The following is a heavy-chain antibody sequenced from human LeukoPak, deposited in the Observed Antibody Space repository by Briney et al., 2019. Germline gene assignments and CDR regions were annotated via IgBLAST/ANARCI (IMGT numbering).Heavy chain of an antibody. J-gene: IGHJ4*02. V-gene: IGHV1-2*02. Sequence: ASVKVSCKAYGYTFTGYYMHWVRQAPGQGLEWMGWIIPNSGGTNYAQKFQGRVTMTRDASISTAYMELSRLRSDDTAVYYCARVGSYRGLDYWGQGTLVTVSS. CDR1: GYTFTGYY. D-gene: IGHD1-26*01. CDR2: IIPNSGGT. CDR3: ARVGSYRGLDY.